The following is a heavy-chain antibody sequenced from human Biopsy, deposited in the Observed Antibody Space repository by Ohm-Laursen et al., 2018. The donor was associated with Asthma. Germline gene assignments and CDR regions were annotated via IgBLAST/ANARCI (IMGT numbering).Heavy chain of an antibody. CDR3: VKDTLIDSKNYYTFEV. CDR2: IIPIFDST. Sequence: SVKVSCKTSGFPFTAYYIHWVRQAPGQGLEWMGTIIPIFDSTKYAQKFQDRVTIIADESTGTASLELRSLRSEDTAVYYCVKDTLIDSKNYYTFEVWGQGTMVTVSS. CDR1: GFPFTAYY. D-gene: IGHD3-22*01. V-gene: IGHV1-69*13. J-gene: IGHJ3*01.